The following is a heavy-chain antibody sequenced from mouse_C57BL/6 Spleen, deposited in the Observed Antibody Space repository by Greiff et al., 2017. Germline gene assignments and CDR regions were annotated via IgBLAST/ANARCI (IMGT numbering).Heavy chain of an antibody. CDR1: GYTFTSYW. CDR2: IYPGSGST. J-gene: IGHJ4*01. D-gene: IGHD2-1*01. V-gene: IGHV1-55*01. CDR3: ARFPAIYYGNLYAMDY. Sequence: QVQLQQPGAELVKPGASVKMSCKASGYTFTSYWITWVKQRPGQGLEWIGDIYPGSGSTNYNEKFKSKATLTVDTSSSTAYMQLSSLTSEDSAVYYCARFPAIYYGNLYAMDYWGQGTSVTVSS.